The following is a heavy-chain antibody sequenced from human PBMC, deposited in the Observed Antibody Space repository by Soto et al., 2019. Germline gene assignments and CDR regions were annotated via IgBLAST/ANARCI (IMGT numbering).Heavy chain of an antibody. CDR1: GFTFSKYY. V-gene: IGHV1-46*01. CDR2: INPSGRTT. J-gene: IGHJ4*02. Sequence: ASVKVSCKTSGFTFSKYYMHWLRQVPGQGLEWVGVINPSGRTTSYAQKFLGRVTVTRDASTATVYLELNSLRSGDTAVYYCARDLDVTTVTTSFDSWGQGTLVTVSS. CDR3: ARDLDVTTVTTSFDS. D-gene: IGHD4-17*01.